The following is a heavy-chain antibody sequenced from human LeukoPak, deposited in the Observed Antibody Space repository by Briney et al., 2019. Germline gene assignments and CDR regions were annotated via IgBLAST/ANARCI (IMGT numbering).Heavy chain of an antibody. CDR1: DASFNVYY. D-gene: IGHD5-18*01. Sequence: SETLSLTCAVYDASFNVYYWTWIRQSPAKGLEWIGEINHSGGTMYNPSLKSRVTMSVDTSKSQFSLKLTSVTAADTAVYYCTRRAYTYDSYFFDHWGLGTLVTVSS. J-gene: IGHJ4*02. V-gene: IGHV4-34*01. CDR2: INHSGGT. CDR3: TRRAYTYDSYFFDH.